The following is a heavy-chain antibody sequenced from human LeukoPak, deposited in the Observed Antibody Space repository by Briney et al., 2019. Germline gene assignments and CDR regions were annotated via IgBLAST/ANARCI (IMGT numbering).Heavy chain of an antibody. CDR3: ARQGLLAAGMDY. Sequence: SETLSLTCTVSGGSISSSSYYWGWIRQPPGKGLEWIGSIYYSGSTYYNPSLKSRVTISVDTSKNQFSLKLSSVTAADTAVYYCARQGLLAAGMDYWGQGTLVTVSS. D-gene: IGHD6-13*01. CDR1: GGSISSSSYY. V-gene: IGHV4-39*01. CDR2: IYYSGST. J-gene: IGHJ4*02.